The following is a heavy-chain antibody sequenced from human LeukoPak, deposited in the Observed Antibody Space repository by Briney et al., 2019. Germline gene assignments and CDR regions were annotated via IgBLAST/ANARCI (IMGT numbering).Heavy chain of an antibody. J-gene: IGHJ4*02. CDR2: IYSGGST. Sequence: GGSLRLSCAASGFTVSSNYMSWVRQAPGKGLEWVSIIYSGGSTFYADSVKGRFTISRDNSKNTLYLQMNSLRAEDTAVYYCAKDRGYGDYFDYWGQGTLVTVSS. CDR1: GFTVSSNY. V-gene: IGHV3-53*01. CDR3: AKDRGYGDYFDY. D-gene: IGHD4-17*01.